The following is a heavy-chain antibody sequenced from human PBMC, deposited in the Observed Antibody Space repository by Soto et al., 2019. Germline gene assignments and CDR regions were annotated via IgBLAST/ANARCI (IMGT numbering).Heavy chain of an antibody. CDR2: IYYSGST. CDR1: GGSVSSSSYY. D-gene: IGHD1-26*01. J-gene: IGHJ4*02. CDR3: ASGGRWELPQDY. V-gene: IGHV4-39*01. Sequence: PSETLSLTCTVSGGSVSSSSYYWCWIRQPPGKGLEWIGSIYYSGSTYYNPSLKSRVTISLDTSKNQFSLKLSPVTAADTAVYYCASGGRWELPQDYWGQGTLVPVSS.